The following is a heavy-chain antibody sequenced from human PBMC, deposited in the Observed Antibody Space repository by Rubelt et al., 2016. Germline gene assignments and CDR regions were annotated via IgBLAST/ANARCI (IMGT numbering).Heavy chain of an antibody. CDR2: IIPIFGTA. CDR3: ATGKYYYYGMDV. Sequence: GQGLEWMGGIIPIFGTANYAQKFQGRVTITADESTSTAYMELSSLRSEDTAVYYCATGKYYYYGMDVWGQGTTVTVSS. V-gene: IGHV1-69*01. J-gene: IGHJ6*02.